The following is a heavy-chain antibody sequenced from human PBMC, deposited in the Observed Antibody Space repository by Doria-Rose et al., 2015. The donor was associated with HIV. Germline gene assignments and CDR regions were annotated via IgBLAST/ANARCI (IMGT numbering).Heavy chain of an antibody. Sequence: QVQLQQWGTGLLKPSATLSLTCAVYGGSFNFYSWSWIRQPPGKGLEWIGEIDHSGGPSYNPSLESRVAISIDTSKSQFSLNVPSVTAADTAIYYCARVKGRVTDFWGQGTLVTVSS. CDR2: IDHSGGP. J-gene: IGHJ4*02. CDR3: ARVKGRVTDF. CDR1: GGSFNFYS. D-gene: IGHD2-15*01. V-gene: IGHV4-34*01.